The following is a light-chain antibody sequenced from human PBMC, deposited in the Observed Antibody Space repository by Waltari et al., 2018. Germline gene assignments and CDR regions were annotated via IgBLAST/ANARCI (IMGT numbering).Light chain of an antibody. CDR2: DAS. CDR3: QQYEDLPFT. Sequence: DIHLPQSPSSLSASVGDRVTITCQASQDINNYLNWYQQKPGKAPKLLIYDASNLETGVTSRFSGSGSGTYFTFTISSLQPEDIATFDCQQYEDLPFTFGGGTKVNIK. V-gene: IGKV1-33*01. CDR1: QDINNY. J-gene: IGKJ4*01.